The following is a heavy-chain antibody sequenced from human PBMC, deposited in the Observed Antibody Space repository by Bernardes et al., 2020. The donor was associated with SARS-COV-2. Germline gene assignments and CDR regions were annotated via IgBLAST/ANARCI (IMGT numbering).Heavy chain of an antibody. J-gene: IGHJ6*02. CDR1: GFTFSSHA. V-gene: IGHV3-23*01. CDR2: VSGSGDT. D-gene: IGHD4-17*01. CDR3: AKVHGDYIYYYYGMDV. Sequence: GGSLRLSCAASGFTFSSHAMSWVRQAPGKGLEWVSSVSGSGDTYYTDSVKGRFTSARDNSINTLYLQMNSLRPEDTAVYYCAKVHGDYIYYYYGMDVWGQGTTVTVSS.